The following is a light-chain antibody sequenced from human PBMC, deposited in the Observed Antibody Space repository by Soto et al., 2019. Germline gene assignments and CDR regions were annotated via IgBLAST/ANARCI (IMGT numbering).Light chain of an antibody. Sequence: DIVMTQSPDSLAVSLGERATINCKSSQSVLYSSNNKNYLAWYRQKPGQPPKLLINWATTRESGVPDRVSGSGSGTAFTLTISSLQAEDVAVYYCQQYYGTTPTFGQGTKVVIK. J-gene: IGKJ1*01. CDR1: QSVLYSSNNKNY. CDR2: WAT. V-gene: IGKV4-1*01. CDR3: QQYYGTTPT.